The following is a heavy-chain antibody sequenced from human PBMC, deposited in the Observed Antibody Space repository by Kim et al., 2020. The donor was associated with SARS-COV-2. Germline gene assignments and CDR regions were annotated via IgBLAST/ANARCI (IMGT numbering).Heavy chain of an antibody. J-gene: IGHJ4*02. V-gene: IGHV3-30*07. D-gene: IGHD3-3*01. Sequence: SGKGQFTISRDNSKNTLDLQMNSLEAEDTAVYYCARDDYDFWSGYYEVDYWGQGTLVTVSS. CDR3: ARDDYDFWSGYYEVDY.